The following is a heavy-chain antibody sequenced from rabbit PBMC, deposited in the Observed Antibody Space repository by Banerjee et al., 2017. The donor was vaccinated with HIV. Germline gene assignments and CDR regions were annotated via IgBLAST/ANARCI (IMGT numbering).Heavy chain of an antibody. V-gene: IGHV1S45*01. CDR1: GFSFSNKYV. Sequence: QEQLAESGGDLVKPEGSLTLTCTASGFSFSNKYVMCWVRQAPGKGLEWIACIYAGSSGSTYYASWVNGRFTIARTSSTTVTLQMTSLTAADTATYFCARGDDGDPSDGYALSLWGPGTLVTVS. J-gene: IGHJ4*01. CDR3: ARGDDGDPSDGYALSL. CDR2: IYAGSSGST. D-gene: IGHD6-1*01.